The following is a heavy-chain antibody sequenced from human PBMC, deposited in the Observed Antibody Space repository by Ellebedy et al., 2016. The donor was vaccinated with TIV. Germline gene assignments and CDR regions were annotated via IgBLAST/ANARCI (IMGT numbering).Heavy chain of an antibody. D-gene: IGHD3-9*01. V-gene: IGHV3-23*01. J-gene: IGHJ4*02. CDR3: AKAVVFWYRGNDY. CDR2: ISGPGNSP. CDR1: GFTFSSYA. Sequence: GESLKISCAASGFTFSSYAMNWVRQAPGKGLEWVSGISGPGNSPYYADSVKGRFTISRDNSENTLYLQMTSLRAEDTAVYYCAKAVVFWYRGNDYWGQGTLVSVSS.